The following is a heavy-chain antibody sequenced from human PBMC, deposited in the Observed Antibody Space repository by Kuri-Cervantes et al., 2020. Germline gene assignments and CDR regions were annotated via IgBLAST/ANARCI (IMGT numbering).Heavy chain of an antibody. Sequence: SETLSLTCAVSGFFISSGYYWGWIRQPPGKGLEWIGSIYYSGSTYYNPSLKSRLTMSVDTSKNQFSLKLSSVTAADTAVYYCGGGGSLPYYFDYWGQGTLVTVSS. CDR1: GFFISSGYY. D-gene: IGHD2-15*01. CDR3: GGGGSLPYYFDY. V-gene: IGHV4-38-2*01. CDR2: IYYSGST. J-gene: IGHJ4*02.